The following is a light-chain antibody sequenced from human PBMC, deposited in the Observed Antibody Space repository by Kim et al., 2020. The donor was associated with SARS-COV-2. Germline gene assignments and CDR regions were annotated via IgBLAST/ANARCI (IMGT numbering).Light chain of an antibody. J-gene: IGKJ5*01. V-gene: IGKV3-15*01. CDR1: QDIGRG. Sequence: PWERATVACRASQDIGRGLSGYQQKPGQAPRVLVYGAATRAAGIPARFSGSGSGTEFTLTISSLQSDDFAIDYCQQYGYGRAYGQGTRLEIK. CDR2: GAA. CDR3: QQYGYGRA.